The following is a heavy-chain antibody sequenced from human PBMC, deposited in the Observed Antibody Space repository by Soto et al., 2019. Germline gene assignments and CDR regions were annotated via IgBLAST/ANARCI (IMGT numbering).Heavy chain of an antibody. CDR1: GGSISSGGYY. Sequence: SETLSLTCAVSGGSISSGGYYWSWIRQHPGKGLEWIGYIYYSGSTNYNPSLKSRVTISVDRSKNQFSLKLSSVTAADTAVYYCARGGGFLGYWGQGTLVTVSS. CDR2: IYYSGST. V-gene: IGHV4-31*11. J-gene: IGHJ4*02. CDR3: ARGGGFLGY. D-gene: IGHD3-10*01.